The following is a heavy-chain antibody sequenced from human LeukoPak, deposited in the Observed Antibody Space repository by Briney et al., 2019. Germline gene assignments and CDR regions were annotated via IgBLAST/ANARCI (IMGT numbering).Heavy chain of an antibody. J-gene: IGHJ4*02. CDR1: GFTFSSYW. CDR3: ARVRSAAAVDY. CDR2: INNDGSST. Sequence: GGSLRLSCAASGFTFSSYWMHWVRQAPGRGLVWVSRINNDGSSTSYADSVKGRFTISRDNAKNTLHLQMNSLRAEDTVVYYCARVRSAAAVDYWGQGTLVTVSS. V-gene: IGHV3-74*01.